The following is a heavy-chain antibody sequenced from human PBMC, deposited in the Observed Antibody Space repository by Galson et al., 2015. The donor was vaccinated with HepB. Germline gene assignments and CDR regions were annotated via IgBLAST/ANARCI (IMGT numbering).Heavy chain of an antibody. CDR3: AADPYYGGTADYYYGMDV. Sequence: SVKVSCKASGFTFTSSAMQWVRQARGQRLEWIGWIVVGSGNTNYAQKFQERVTITRDMSTSTAYMELSSLRSEDTAVYYCAADPYYGGTADYYYGMDVWGQGTTVTVSS. V-gene: IGHV1-58*02. D-gene: IGHD4-23*01. J-gene: IGHJ6*02. CDR1: GFTFTSSA. CDR2: IVVGSGNT.